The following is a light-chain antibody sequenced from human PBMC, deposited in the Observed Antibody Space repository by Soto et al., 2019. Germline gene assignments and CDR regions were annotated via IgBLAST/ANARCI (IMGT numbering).Light chain of an antibody. CDR1: SSDVGGYNY. Sequence: QSVLAQPASVSGSPGQSIPISCTGTSSDVGGYNYVFWYQQPPGKAPKLMIYEVSNRPSGVSNCFSGSKSGHTASLTISGLQPEDEADYYCSSYTSSSTQVFGTGTKVTVL. J-gene: IGLJ1*01. CDR3: SSYTSSSTQV. CDR2: EVS. V-gene: IGLV2-14*01.